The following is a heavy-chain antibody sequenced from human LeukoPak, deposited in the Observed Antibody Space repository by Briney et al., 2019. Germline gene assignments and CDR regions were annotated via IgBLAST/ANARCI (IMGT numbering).Heavy chain of an antibody. Sequence: GGSLRLSCAASGFTFNNYGMHWVRQAPGKGLEWVAVISYDGPNKYYADSVKGRFIISRDNSKNTLYLQMSSVRAEDTAVYYCANENGGPDYWGQGTLVTVSS. V-gene: IGHV3-30*18. J-gene: IGHJ4*02. D-gene: IGHD3-10*01. CDR2: ISYDGPNK. CDR1: GFTFNNYG. CDR3: ANENGGPDY.